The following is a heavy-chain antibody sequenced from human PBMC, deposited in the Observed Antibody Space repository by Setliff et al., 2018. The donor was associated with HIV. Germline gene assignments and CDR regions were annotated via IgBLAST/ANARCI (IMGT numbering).Heavy chain of an antibody. D-gene: IGHD3-16*01. Sequence: SETLSLTCTVSGGSFSTYYWSWIRQPAGEGLEYIGRVHSTGKTYYNPSLKSRVTMSADTSKDQISLMLRSMTAADTAVYYCAKHDFGEGSCFDPWGQGSLVTVSS. CDR1: GGSFSTYY. CDR3: AKHDFGEGSCFDP. CDR2: VHSTGKT. V-gene: IGHV4-4*07. J-gene: IGHJ5*02.